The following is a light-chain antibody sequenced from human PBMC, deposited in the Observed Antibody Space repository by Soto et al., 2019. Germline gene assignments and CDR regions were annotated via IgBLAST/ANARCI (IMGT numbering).Light chain of an antibody. V-gene: IGLV2-14*03. Sequence: QSALTQPASVSGSPGQSITISCTGTNSDIGAFDYVSWYQHHPGKAPRLLIYDVNNWPSGVSDRFSGSKSGNTASLTISVLQAEDESVYYCSSYTTTTPVVFGGGTKLTVL. CDR2: DVN. CDR1: NSDIGAFDY. CDR3: SSYTTTTPVV. J-gene: IGLJ2*01.